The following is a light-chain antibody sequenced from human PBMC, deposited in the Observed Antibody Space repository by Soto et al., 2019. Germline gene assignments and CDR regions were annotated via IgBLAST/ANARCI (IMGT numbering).Light chain of an antibody. Sequence: QSVLTQPASLSGSPGQSITISCTGTNSDIGYYNSVSWYQHHPGKAPKLMIFEVSNRPSGVSHRFSGSKSGNTAYLTISGLQAEDEAHYYCSSYLSSSALGFGGGTKVTVL. CDR3: SSYLSSSALG. J-gene: IGLJ3*02. V-gene: IGLV2-14*01. CDR2: EVS. CDR1: NSDIGYYNS.